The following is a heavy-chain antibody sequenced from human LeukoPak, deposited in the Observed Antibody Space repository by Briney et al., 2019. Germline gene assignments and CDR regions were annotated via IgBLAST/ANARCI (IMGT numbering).Heavy chain of an antibody. CDR3: ASLMVRGVIVSPASFDY. CDR1: GGSISSANYY. V-gene: IGHV4-39*07. D-gene: IGHD3-10*01. J-gene: IGHJ4*02. Sequence: SETLSLTCTVSGGSISSANYYWGWIRQPPGKGLEWIGSIYYSGNTYYNPSLKSRVTISVDTSQNQFSLRLTSVTAADTALYYCASLMVRGVIVSPASFDYWGQGTLVTVSS. CDR2: IYYSGNT.